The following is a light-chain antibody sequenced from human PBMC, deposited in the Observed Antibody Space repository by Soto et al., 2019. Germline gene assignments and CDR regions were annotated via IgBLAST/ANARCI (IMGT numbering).Light chain of an antibody. J-gene: IGKJ5*01. CDR3: RQYDNLPPSIT. CDR1: QDISNY. Sequence: DIQMTQSPSSLSASVGDRVTITCQASQDISNYLNWYQQKPGKAPKLLIYDASNLETGVPSRFSGSGSGTAFSFTISSLQPEDITTYYCRQYDNLPPSITFGQGTRLDIK. V-gene: IGKV1-33*01. CDR2: DAS.